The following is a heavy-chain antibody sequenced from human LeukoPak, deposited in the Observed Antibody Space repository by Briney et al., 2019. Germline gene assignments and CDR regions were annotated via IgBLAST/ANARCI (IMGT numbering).Heavy chain of an antibody. CDR3: AKSNGYGLIDI. V-gene: IGHV4-59*11. D-gene: IGHD3-22*01. CDR1: GDSISMHY. J-gene: IGHJ3*02. CDR2: IDHTGST. Sequence: PSETLSLICSVSGDSISMHYWSWIRQPPGKGLEWIGYIDHTGSTNYNPSLNSRVTISRDTSKNHFSLELSSVTAADTAVYYCAKSNGYGLIDIWGQGTMVTVSS.